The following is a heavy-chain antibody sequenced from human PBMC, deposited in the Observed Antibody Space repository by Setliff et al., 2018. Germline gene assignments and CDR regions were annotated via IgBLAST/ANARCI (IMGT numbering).Heavy chain of an antibody. Sequence: SETLSLTCAVYGGSFSGYYWSWIRQPPGKGLEWIGEINHSGSTNYNPSLKSRVTISVDTSKNQFSLKLSSVTAADTAVYYCARGPKSGSYNDAFDIWGKGTMVTVSS. J-gene: IGHJ3*02. CDR1: GGSFSGYY. V-gene: IGHV4-34*01. CDR2: INHSGST. D-gene: IGHD1-26*01. CDR3: ARGPKSGSYNDAFDI.